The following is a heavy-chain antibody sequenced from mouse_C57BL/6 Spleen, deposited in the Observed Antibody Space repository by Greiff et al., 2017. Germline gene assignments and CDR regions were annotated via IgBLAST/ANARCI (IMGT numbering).Heavy chain of an antibody. CDR2: IYPRSGNT. V-gene: IGHV1-81*01. D-gene: IGHD4-1*01. Sequence: QVQLKESGAELARPGASVKLSCKASGYTFTSYGISWVKQRPGQGLEWIGEIYPRSGNTYYNEKFKGKATLTADKSSSTAYMELRSLTSEDSAVYFCARGTGRAMDYWGQGTSVTVSS. J-gene: IGHJ4*01. CDR1: GYTFTSYG. CDR3: ARGTGRAMDY.